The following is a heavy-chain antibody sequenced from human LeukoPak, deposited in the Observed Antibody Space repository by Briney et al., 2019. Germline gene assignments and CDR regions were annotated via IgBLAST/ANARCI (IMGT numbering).Heavy chain of an antibody. Sequence: ASVKVSCKAPGGTFSSYAISWVRQAPGQGLEWMGGIIPIFGTANYAQKFQGRVTITADKSTSTAYMELSSLRSEDTAVYYCARNTDSSSSGYYYYYYMDVWGKGTTVTVSS. CDR2: IIPIFGTA. CDR3: ARNTDSSSSGYYYYYYMDV. V-gene: IGHV1-69*06. J-gene: IGHJ6*03. D-gene: IGHD6-6*01. CDR1: GGTFSSYA.